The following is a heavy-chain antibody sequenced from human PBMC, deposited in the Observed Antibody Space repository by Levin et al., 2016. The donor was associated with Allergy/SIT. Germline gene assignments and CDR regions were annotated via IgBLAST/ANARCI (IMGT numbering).Heavy chain of an antibody. V-gene: IGHV3-7*01. D-gene: IGHD2-21*02. J-gene: IGHJ4*02. CDR3: TRVGGHCNGNDCYLDYFDY. CDR1: GFSFSSYW. Sequence: GESLKISCAASGFSFSSYWMTWVRQAPGKGLEWVASINQDGSEKYSVDSLKGRFTISRDNAKDAVFLQVSTVSAEDTAVYYCTRVGGHCNGNDCYLDYFDYWGQGTVVTVSS. CDR2: INQDGSEK.